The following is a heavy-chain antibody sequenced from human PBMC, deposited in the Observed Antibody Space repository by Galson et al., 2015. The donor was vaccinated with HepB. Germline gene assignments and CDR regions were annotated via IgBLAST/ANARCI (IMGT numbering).Heavy chain of an antibody. D-gene: IGHD6-25*01. CDR1: GGSISSNSYS. Sequence: LSLTCTVSGGSISSNSYSWAWLRQPPGKGLEWIGSVFYSGSTVYNPSLESRVPMSIDTSKNQFSLKVNSVTAADTAVYYCARRHGHHNSDYYFDYWGQGALVTVSS. CDR3: ARRHGHHNSDYYFDY. CDR2: VFYSGST. J-gene: IGHJ4*02. V-gene: IGHV4-39*01.